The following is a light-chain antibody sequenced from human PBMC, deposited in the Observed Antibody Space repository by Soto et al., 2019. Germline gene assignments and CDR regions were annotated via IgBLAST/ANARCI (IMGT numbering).Light chain of an antibody. CDR1: SSDIGGYNY. Sequence: QSALNQPRSVSRSPGQSVPISCTGTSSDIGGYNYVSWHQQHPGKAPKLMIYTVTKRPSGVPDRFSGSKSDNTAYLTISGLQADDEADYYCCSYAGSSSYVFGTGTKVTVL. CDR2: TVT. V-gene: IGLV2-11*01. CDR3: CSYAGSSSYV. J-gene: IGLJ1*01.